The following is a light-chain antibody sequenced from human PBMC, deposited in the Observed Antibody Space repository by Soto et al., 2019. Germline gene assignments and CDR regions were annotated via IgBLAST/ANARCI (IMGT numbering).Light chain of an antibody. V-gene: IGLV1-40*01. CDR3: QSYDSSLSGYV. J-gene: IGLJ1*01. CDR1: SSNFGAGYD. Sequence: QSVLTQPPSVSGAPGQRVTISYTGSSSNFGAGYDVHWYQQVPGTAPKLLIYGNNNRPSGVPDRFSGSKSGTSASLAITGLQAEDEADYYCQSYDSSLSGYVFGTGTKLTVL. CDR2: GNN.